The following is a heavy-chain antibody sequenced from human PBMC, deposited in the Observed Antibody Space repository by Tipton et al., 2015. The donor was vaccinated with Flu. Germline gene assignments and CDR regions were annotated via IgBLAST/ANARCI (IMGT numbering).Heavy chain of an antibody. J-gene: IGHJ4*02. CDR3: ARTRGGYCTSSSCYADYFDY. CDR2: INQDGSQK. V-gene: IGHV3-7*01. CDR1: GFTLSNYW. Sequence: SLRLSCAASGFTLSNYWMTWVRPAPGKGLEWVANINQDGSQKHYVDSVKGRFTISRDNPVNSVYLQMNSLRAEDTAVYYCARTRGGYCTSSSCYADYFDYWGQGTLVTVSS. D-gene: IGHD2-2*01.